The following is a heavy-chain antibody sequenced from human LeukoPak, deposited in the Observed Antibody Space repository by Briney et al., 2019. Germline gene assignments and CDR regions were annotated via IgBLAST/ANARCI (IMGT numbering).Heavy chain of an antibody. J-gene: IGHJ3*02. D-gene: IGHD3-9*01. Sequence: SETLSLTCTVSGGSLSSGDYYWSWIRQPPGKGLEWMGYIYYSGSTYYNPSLKSRVTISVDPSKNQFSLKLSSVPAADTAVYYCASPDILTGRDAFDIWGQGTMVTVSS. V-gene: IGHV4-30-4*01. CDR2: IYYSGST. CDR3: ASPDILTGRDAFDI. CDR1: GGSLSSGDYY.